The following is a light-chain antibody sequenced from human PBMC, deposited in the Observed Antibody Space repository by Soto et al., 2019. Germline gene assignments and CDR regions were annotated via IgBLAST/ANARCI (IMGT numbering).Light chain of an antibody. CDR3: SSDTTSSTYV. CDR1: SNDAGGSNH. J-gene: IGLJ1*01. CDR2: DDS. V-gene: IGLV2-14*01. Sequence: QSALPQPASVPGSPGRFATISCTGTSNDAGGSNHVSWYQQHPGKAPELVICDDSDRPSGISNRFSGSMSGNTASLTISGLQAEDKADYYCSSDTTSSTYVFGTGTKVTVL.